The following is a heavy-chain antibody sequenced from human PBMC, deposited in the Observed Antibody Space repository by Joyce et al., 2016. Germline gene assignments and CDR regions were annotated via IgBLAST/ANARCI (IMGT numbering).Heavy chain of an antibody. CDR3: AHSLRVLRFLEWTPYFDY. J-gene: IGHJ4*02. CDR2: LYWNNDK. V-gene: IGHV2-5*01. CDR1: GFSFTTSGEG. D-gene: IGHD3-3*01. Sequence: QITLRESGPTLVKPTQTLTLTCTFSGFSFTTSGEGVGWIRQPPGKALEWLALLYWNNDKFFSPSLESRLTITKDTSKNRVVLTLDNVDPVDTATYYCAHSLRVLRFLEWTPYFDYWGQGTLVTVAS.